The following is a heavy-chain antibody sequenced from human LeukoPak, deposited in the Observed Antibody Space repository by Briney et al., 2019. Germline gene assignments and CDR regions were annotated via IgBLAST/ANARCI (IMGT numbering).Heavy chain of an antibody. CDR1: GFTFSSYS. D-gene: IGHD3-3*01. V-gene: IGHV3-48*01. CDR3: ARRYDFWSGYYTDYFDY. Sequence: GGSPRLSCAASGFTFSSYSMNWVRQAPGKGLEWVSYISSSSSTIYYADSVKGRFTISRDNAKNSLYLQMNSLRAEDTAVYYCARRYDFWSGYYTDYFDYWGQGTLVTVSS. J-gene: IGHJ4*02. CDR2: ISSSSSTI.